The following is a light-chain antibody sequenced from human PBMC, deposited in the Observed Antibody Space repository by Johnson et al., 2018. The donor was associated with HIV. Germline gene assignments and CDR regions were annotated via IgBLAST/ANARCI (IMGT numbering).Light chain of an antibody. Sequence: QSVLTQSPSVSAAPGQKVTISCSGSSSNIGNNYVSWYQQLPGTAPKLLIYDNNKRPSGIPDRFSGSKSGTSATLGISGLQTGDEADYYCGTWDSSLSAGCVYGTWTKVTVL. J-gene: IGLJ1*01. CDR1: SSNIGNNY. V-gene: IGLV1-51*01. CDR2: DNN. CDR3: GTWDSSLSAGCV.